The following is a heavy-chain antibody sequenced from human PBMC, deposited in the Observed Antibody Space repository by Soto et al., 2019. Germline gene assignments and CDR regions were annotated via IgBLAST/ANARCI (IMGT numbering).Heavy chain of an antibody. CDR1: GLTVSSNY. Sequence: GGSLRLSCAASGLTVSSNYMSWVRQAPGKGLEWVSVIYASGTTHYADSVKGRFPISRDNSKNTLYLQMNSLRVEDTAVYYCARRVSGDSGVWVYFDYWGQGTLVTVSS. CDR3: ARRVSGDSGVWVYFDY. V-gene: IGHV3-66*01. D-gene: IGHD4-17*01. J-gene: IGHJ4*02. CDR2: IYASGTT.